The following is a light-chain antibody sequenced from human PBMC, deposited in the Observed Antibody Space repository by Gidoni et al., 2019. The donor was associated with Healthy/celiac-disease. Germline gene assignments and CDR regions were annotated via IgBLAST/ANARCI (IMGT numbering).Light chain of an antibody. Sequence: EIVLPQSQATLVLSPGERATLSCRASQSVSSYLAWYQQKPGKAPKLLIYDASNRATCIPARFCGGGAGTDFTLTIISREPEDFAVDYCRQRSNCPPFTFGGGTKVEIK. CDR1: QSVSSY. CDR2: DAS. CDR3: RQRSNCPPFT. V-gene: IGKV3-11*01. J-gene: IGKJ4*01.